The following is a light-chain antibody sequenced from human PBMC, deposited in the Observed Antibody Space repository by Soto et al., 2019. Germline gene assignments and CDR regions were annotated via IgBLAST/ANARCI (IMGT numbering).Light chain of an antibody. CDR2: EVS. Sequence: QSVLTQPASVSGSPGQSITISCTGTISDVGGYNFVSWYQQHPGKAPKLMIYEVSNRPSGVSNRFSGSKSGNTASLTISGLQTEDDADYYCTSYTSGSTLYVFGTGTKLTVL. V-gene: IGLV2-14*01. CDR1: ISDVGGYNF. CDR3: TSYTSGSTLYV. J-gene: IGLJ1*01.